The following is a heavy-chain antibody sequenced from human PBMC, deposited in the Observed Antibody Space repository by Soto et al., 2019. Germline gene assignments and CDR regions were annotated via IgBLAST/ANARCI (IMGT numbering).Heavy chain of an antibody. CDR1: GYSFTSYW. CDR3: ARRSYGSGHYYYYGMDV. Sequence: PGESLKISCKGSGYSFTSYWIAWVRQMPGKGLEWMGRIDPSDSYTNYSPSFQGHVTISADKSISTAYLQWSSLKASDTAMYYCARRSYGSGHYYYYGMDVWGQGTTVTVSS. V-gene: IGHV5-10-1*01. J-gene: IGHJ6*02. D-gene: IGHD3-10*01. CDR2: IDPSDSYT.